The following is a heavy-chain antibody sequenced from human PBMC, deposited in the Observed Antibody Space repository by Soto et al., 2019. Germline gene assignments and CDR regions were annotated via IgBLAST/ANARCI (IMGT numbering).Heavy chain of an antibody. J-gene: IGHJ6*02. CDR3: ARDARGTRGFDEMDI. CDR1: AYIFTGYY. Sequence: DAGKVWCKSSAYIFTGYYIHCERQAPGRGLEWMGWINPNSGDTEYAQNFQGRVTMTRDTSFNLVYMEMSGLMSDDTAVYYCARDARGTRGFDEMDIWGQGTTVTVSS. V-gene: IGHV1-2*02. CDR2: INPNSGDT. D-gene: IGHD3-9*01.